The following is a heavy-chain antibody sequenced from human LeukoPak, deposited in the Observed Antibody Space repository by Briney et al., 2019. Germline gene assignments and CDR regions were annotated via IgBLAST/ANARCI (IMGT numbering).Heavy chain of an antibody. CDR2: ISWNSGSI. V-gene: IGHV3-9*01. D-gene: IGHD3-10*01. Sequence: PGGSLRLSCAASGFSFDDYAMHWVRQAPGKGPEWVSGISWNSGSIGYADSVKGRFTISRDNAKNSLYLQMNSLRAEDTALYYCANSMVRGVIIGAFDIWGQGTMVTVSS. CDR1: GFSFDDYA. CDR3: ANSMVRGVIIGAFDI. J-gene: IGHJ3*02.